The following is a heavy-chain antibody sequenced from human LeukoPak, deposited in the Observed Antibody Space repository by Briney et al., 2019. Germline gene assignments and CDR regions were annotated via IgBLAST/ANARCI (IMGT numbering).Heavy chain of an antibody. D-gene: IGHD3-10*01. J-gene: IGHJ6*02. CDR2: IYYSGNT. V-gene: IGHV4-59*01. CDR3: ASHLWGYGMDV. Sequence: PSETLSLTCTASGGSISSYYWNWIRQPPGKGLEWIGYIYYSGNTNYNPSLKSRVTISVDTSKNQFSLKLSSVTAADTAVYYCASHLWGYGMDVWGQGTTVTVSS. CDR1: GGSISSYY.